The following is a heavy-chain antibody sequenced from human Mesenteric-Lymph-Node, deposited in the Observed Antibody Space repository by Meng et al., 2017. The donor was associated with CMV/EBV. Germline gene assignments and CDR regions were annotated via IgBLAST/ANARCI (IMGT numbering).Heavy chain of an antibody. CDR3: ARDIGYGDPTQVFDY. J-gene: IGHJ4*02. CDR2: ISNIGSTR. V-gene: IGHV3-48*03. CDR1: GFSFSSHD. Sequence: GGSLRLSCAASGFSFSSHDMNWVRQAPGKGLEWVGYISNIGSTRKYAESVKGRFTISRDNARNSLYLQMNGLRADDTAVYYCARDIGYGDPTQVFDYWGLGTLVTVSS. D-gene: IGHD4-17*01.